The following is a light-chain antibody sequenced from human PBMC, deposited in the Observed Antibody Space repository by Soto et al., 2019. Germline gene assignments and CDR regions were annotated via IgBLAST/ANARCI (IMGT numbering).Light chain of an antibody. CDR1: QSVSSN. CDR3: QQHNHWPT. V-gene: IGKV3-15*01. J-gene: IGKJ3*01. Sequence: EIVMTQSPATLSVSPGERATLSCRASQSVSSNLAWYQQKPGQAPRLLIYGASTRATGIPARFSGSGSGTEFTRTISRLQPEDFAVYYCQQHNHWPTFGPGTNVDIK. CDR2: GAS.